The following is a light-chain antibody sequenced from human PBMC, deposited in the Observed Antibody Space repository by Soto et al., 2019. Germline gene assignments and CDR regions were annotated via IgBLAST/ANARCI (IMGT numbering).Light chain of an antibody. CDR3: QQDGTSRT. CDR2: NAS. CDR1: QSVSNSY. J-gene: IGKJ2*01. Sequence: EIVLTQSPGTLSLSPGERATLSCRASQSVSNSYLAWYQQKPGQAPRLLIYNASSRATGIPDRFSGSGSGTYFTPTISRLDLEDFAVFYCQQDGTSRTFGQGTKRHI. V-gene: IGKV3-20*01.